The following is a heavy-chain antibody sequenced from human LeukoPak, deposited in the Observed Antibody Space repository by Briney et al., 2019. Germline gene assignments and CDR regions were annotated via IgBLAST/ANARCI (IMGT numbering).Heavy chain of an antibody. CDR3: ARVSIGAWYFDL. J-gene: IGHJ2*01. V-gene: IGHV3-48*04. D-gene: IGHD3-16*01. Sequence: GGSLRLSCAASGFTFSSYSMNWVRQAPGKGLEWVSYISTSSSTIYYADSVKGRFTVSRDNAKNSLYLQMNRLGAEDTAVYYCARVSIGAWYFDLWGRGTLVTVSS. CDR2: ISTSSSTI. CDR1: GFTFSSYS.